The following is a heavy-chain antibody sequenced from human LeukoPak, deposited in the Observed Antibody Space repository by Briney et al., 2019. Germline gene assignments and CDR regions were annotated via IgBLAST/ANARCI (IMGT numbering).Heavy chain of an antibody. CDR3: ARRATSSWLDLDY. V-gene: IGHV1-69*04. CDR2: IIPILGIA. J-gene: IGHJ4*02. Sequence: GASVKVSCKASGGTFSSYAISWVRQAPGQGLEWMGRIIPILGIANYAQKFQGRVTITADKSTSTAYMELSSLRSEDTAVYYCARRATSSWLDLDYWGQGTLVTVSS. D-gene: IGHD6-13*01. CDR1: GGTFSSYA.